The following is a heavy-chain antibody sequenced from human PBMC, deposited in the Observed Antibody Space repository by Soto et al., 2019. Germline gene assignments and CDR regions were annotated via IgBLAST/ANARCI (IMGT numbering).Heavy chain of an antibody. CDR3: ARRKERSGPHYFDS. CDR2: MNPYNGNA. Sequence: SVKVSCKAAGYTFSTYDIDWVRQAPGQGLEWMGWMNPYNGNAGYAQKFQGRVTMTRNTSISTAYMELTSLKSNDTAVYFCARRKERSGPHYFDSWGQGTLVTVSS. D-gene: IGHD1-1*01. J-gene: IGHJ4*02. CDR1: GYTFSTYD. V-gene: IGHV1-8*01.